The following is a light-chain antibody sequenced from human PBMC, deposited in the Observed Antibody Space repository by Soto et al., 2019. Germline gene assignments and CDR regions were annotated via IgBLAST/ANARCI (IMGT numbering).Light chain of an antibody. CDR1: QSISSW. CDR2: KAS. J-gene: IGKJ4*01. V-gene: IGKV1-5*03. CDR3: QQYNSYLLT. Sequence: EIHMTQSPSTLSASVGDRVTITCRASQSISSWLAWYQQKPGKAPKLLIYKASSLESGVPSRFSGSGSGTEFTLTISSLQPDDFATYYCQQYNSYLLTFGGGTKVDI.